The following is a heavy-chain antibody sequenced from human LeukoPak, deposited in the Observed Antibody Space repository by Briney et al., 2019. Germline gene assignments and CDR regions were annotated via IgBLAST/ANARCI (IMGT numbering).Heavy chain of an antibody. Sequence: PGGSLRLSCAVSGFTFSSYWMHWDRQAPGKGLVWVSRIDRDGSRINYADSVKGRFTISRDNGKNTLFLQMNSLRAEDAAVYYCVRGNDYGGPHYWGQGTLVTVSS. J-gene: IGHJ4*02. CDR1: GFTFSSYW. CDR3: VRGNDYGGPHY. D-gene: IGHD4-23*01. V-gene: IGHV3-74*01. CDR2: IDRDGSRI.